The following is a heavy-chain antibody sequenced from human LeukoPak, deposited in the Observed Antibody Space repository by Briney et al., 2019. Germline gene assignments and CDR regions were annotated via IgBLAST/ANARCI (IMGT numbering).Heavy chain of an antibody. D-gene: IGHD3-3*01. CDR1: GGSISSGGDS. J-gene: IGHJ3*02. V-gene: IGHV4-30-4*07. CDR2: IYYSGST. Sequence: KASETLSLTCAVSGGSISSGGDSWSWIRQPPGKGLEWIGYIYYSGSTYYNPSLKSRVTISVDTSKNQFSLKLSSVTAADTAVYYCARGSPTYYDFWSGYSGGYAFDIWGQGTMVTVSS. CDR3: ARGSPTYYDFWSGYSGGYAFDI.